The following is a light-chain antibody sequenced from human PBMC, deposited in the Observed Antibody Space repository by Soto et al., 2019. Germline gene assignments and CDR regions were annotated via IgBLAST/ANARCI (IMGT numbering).Light chain of an antibody. J-gene: IGKJ1*01. CDR2: GAS. CDR3: KQYGSSPCT. CDR1: QSVISY. V-gene: IGKV3-20*01. Sequence: ELVLTQCPRPLSLSPGSRATVSCTDSQSVISYLAWYQQKPGQAPRLLIYGASSRATGIPDRFSGSGSGTDFTLTISRLETEDFAVYYCKQYGSSPCTFGKGTKVDIK.